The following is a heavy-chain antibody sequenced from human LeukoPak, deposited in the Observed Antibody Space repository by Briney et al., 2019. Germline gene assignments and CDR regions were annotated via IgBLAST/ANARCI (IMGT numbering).Heavy chain of an antibody. V-gene: IGHV3-23*01. D-gene: IGHD3-22*01. J-gene: IGHJ4*02. CDR3: AKRGVVIRVILVGFHKEAYYFDS. Sequence: SGGSLRLSCAVSGITLSNYGMSWVRQGPGKGLEWVAGISDSGGRTNYADSVKGRFTISRDNPKNTLYLQMNSLRAEDTVVYFCAKRGVVIRVILVGFHKEAYYFDSWGQGALVTVSS. CDR1: GITLSNYG. CDR2: ISDSGGRT.